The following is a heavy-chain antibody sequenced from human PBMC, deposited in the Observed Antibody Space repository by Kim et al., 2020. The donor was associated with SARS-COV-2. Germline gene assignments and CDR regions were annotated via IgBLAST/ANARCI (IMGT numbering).Heavy chain of an antibody. Sequence: ASVKVSCKAFGYFFTSYSMHWVRQAPGQRPEWMGSINPDNGKTEYSEAFQGRFTFSMDTSANTVYMDVTDLTFADTALYFCARDQSSWRHVAFHPWGQGSLVTISS. D-gene: IGHD5-12*01. CDR2: INPDNGKT. CDR1: GYFFTSYS. V-gene: IGHV1-3*01. CDR3: ARDQSSWRHVAFHP. J-gene: IGHJ5*02.